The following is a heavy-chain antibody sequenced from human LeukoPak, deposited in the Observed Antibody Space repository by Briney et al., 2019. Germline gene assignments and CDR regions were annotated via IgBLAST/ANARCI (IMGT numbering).Heavy chain of an antibody. J-gene: IGHJ4*02. CDR2: ISGSGGST. CDR3: AKSSHYYDSSGYVFDY. Sequence: GGSLRLSCAASGFTFSSYAMSWVRQAPGKGLEWVSAISGSGGSTYYADSVKGRFTISRDNSKNTLYLQMNSLRAEDTAVYYCAKSSHYYDSSGYVFDYWGQGTLVTVFS. CDR1: GFTFSSYA. D-gene: IGHD3-22*01. V-gene: IGHV3-23*01.